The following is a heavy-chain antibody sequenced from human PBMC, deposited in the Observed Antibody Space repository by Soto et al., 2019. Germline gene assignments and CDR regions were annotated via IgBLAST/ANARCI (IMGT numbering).Heavy chain of an antibody. V-gene: IGHV3-21*01. J-gene: IGHJ4*02. CDR3: ARAPTYYFGSGSYLDY. D-gene: IGHD3-10*01. Sequence: EVQLVESGGGLVKPGGSLRLSCAASGFTFISYSMNWVRQAPGKGLEWVSSITSRSSYIYYADSVKGRFTISRDNAKNPLFQQMNSPVAEDTGVYYCARAPTYYFGSGSYLDYWGQGTLVTVSP. CDR2: ITSRSSYI. CDR1: GFTFISYS.